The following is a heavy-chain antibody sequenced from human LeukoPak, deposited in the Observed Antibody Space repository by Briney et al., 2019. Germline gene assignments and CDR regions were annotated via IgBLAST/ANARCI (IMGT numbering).Heavy chain of an antibody. D-gene: IGHD6-19*01. V-gene: IGHV3-30*02. Sequence: PGGSLRLSCAASGFTFSSYEMNWVRQAPGKGLEWVAFIQYDGSIKYYGDSVKGRFTISRDNSKNTLYLQMNSLRGDDTAVYYCAKDSGSGWYEAHFDPWGQGTLVTVSS. CDR2: IQYDGSIK. CDR1: GFTFSSYE. CDR3: AKDSGSGWYEAHFDP. J-gene: IGHJ5*02.